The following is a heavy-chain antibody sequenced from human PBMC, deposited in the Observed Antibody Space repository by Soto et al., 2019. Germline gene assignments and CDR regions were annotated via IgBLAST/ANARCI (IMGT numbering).Heavy chain of an antibody. V-gene: IGHV1-18*01. CDR2: ISANNGNT. CDR3: ARQNDRRIYYYYAMDV. D-gene: IGHD3-22*01. Sequence: QFQLGQSGAGVKKPGASVKVSCKAPAYTFGWVRQPLGQGLEGLGWISANNGNTKYAQKFQGRVTMTTDTSTGTAYMELRSLRSDDTAVYYCARQNDRRIYYYYAMDVWGQGTTVTVSS. J-gene: IGHJ6*02. CDR1: AYT.